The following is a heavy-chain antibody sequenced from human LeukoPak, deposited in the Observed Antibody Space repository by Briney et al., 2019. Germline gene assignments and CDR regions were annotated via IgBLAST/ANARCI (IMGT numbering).Heavy chain of an antibody. CDR1: GFTYNTYW. V-gene: IGHV3-74*03. J-gene: IGHJ4*02. CDR2: VNREGTTT. CDR3: ARDSDWILFDY. D-gene: IGHD2-2*03. Sequence: PGGPLRLFCAASGFTYNTYWIHWLPHAPGKALVGVARVNREGTTTPYADSVKRLFIIYRDNSKNTLYLHMHHLRAEHTDVYYCARDSDWILFDYWVQGTPVTV.